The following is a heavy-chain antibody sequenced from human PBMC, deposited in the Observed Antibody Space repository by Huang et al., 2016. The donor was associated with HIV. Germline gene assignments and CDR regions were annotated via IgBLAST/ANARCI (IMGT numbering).Heavy chain of an antibody. CDR3: ARPLLGYSNGYYFDN. D-gene: IGHD5-18*01. J-gene: IGHJ4*02. CDR1: GYRFTNDW. V-gene: IGHV5-51*03. Sequence: EVQLVQSGAVVKKPGESLKISCKGSGYRFTNDWIGWVRQMPGKGLEWMGISYPGDYDTKYSPSFQGQVTIAADKSVSTAYLQGSRLKASDSAVYYCARPLLGYSNGYYFDNWGQGTLVTVSS. CDR2: SYPGDYDT.